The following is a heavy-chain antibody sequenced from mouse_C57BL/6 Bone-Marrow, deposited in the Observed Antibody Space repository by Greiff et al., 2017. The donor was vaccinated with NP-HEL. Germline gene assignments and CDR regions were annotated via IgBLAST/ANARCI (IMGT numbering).Heavy chain of an antibody. J-gene: IGHJ2*01. CDR2: IYPGDGDT. D-gene: IGHD1-1*01. CDR3: ARGVTTVVATDFDY. CDR1: GYAFSSSW. Sequence: QVTLKESGPELVKPGASVKISCKASGYAFSSSWMNWVKQRPGKGLEWIGRIYPGDGDTNYNGKFKGKATLTADKSSSTAYMQLSSLTSEDSAVYFCARGVTTVVATDFDYWGQGTTLTVSS. V-gene: IGHV1-82*01.